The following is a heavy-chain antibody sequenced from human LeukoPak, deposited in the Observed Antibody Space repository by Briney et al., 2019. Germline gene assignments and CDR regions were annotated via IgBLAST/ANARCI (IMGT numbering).Heavy chain of an antibody. D-gene: IGHD4-17*01. CDR1: GFTFSDYY. CDR3: ARDSAVLYGDRDNYYYYYMDV. Sequence: GGSLRLSCAASGFTFSDYYMSWIRQAPGKGLEWVSYISSGGITIYYADSVKGRFTISRDNAKNSLFLQMNSLRAEDTAVYYCARDSAVLYGDRDNYYYYYMDVWGKGTTVTVSS. J-gene: IGHJ6*03. CDR2: ISSGGITI. V-gene: IGHV3-11*04.